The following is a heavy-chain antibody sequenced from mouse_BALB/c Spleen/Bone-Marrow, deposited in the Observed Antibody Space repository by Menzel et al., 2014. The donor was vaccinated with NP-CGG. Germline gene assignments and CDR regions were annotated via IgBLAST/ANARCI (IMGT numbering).Heavy chain of an antibody. CDR1: GYRFTTYV. J-gene: IGHJ1*01. V-gene: IGHV1-14*01. CDR3: ARNYGHWYFDV. Sequence: EVQLQQSGPELVKPGASVKMSCKTSGYRFTTYVMHWAKQKPGQGLEWIGYINPYNDVTNYNEKFKGKATLTSDKSSSTSYMELSSLTSEDSAVYYCARNYGHWYFDVWGAGTTVTVTS. D-gene: IGHD1-1*02. CDR2: INPYNDVT.